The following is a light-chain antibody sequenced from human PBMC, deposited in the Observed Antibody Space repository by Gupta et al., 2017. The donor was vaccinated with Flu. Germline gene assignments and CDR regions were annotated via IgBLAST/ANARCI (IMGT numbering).Light chain of an antibody. CDR1: SSHVGGYNS. V-gene: IGLV2-14*03. CDR2: DVS. Sequence: QSALTQPASVSGSPGQSITISCTGTSSHVGGYNSVSWYQQHPGKAPKLMIYDVSNRPSGVSNRFSGSKSGNAASLTISGLQAEDEAHYYCSSYTTSSTLVFGGGTKLTVL. CDR3: SSYTTSSTLV. J-gene: IGLJ2*01.